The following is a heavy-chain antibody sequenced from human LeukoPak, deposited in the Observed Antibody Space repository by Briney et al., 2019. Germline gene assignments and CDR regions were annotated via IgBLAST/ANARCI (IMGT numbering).Heavy chain of an antibody. V-gene: IGHV4-34*01. CDR3: ARERGDRCRYWFDP. CDR2: INHSGST. Sequence: PSETLSLTCAVYGGSFSGYYWSWIRQPPGKGLEWIGEINHSGSTNYNPSLKSRVTISVDTSKNQFSLKLSSVTAADTAVYYCARERGDRCRYWFDPWGQGTLVTVSS. J-gene: IGHJ5*02. CDR1: GGSFSGYY. D-gene: IGHD2-21*02.